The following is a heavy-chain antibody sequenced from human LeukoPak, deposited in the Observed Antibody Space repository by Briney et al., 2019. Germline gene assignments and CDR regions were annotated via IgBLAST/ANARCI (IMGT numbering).Heavy chain of an antibody. CDR1: GFTFSSYW. CDR3: VRSLSSSSFDY. CDR2: IKQDGSEK. J-gene: IGHJ4*02. D-gene: IGHD6-13*01. Sequence: GGSLRLSCAASGFTFSSYWMSWVRQAPGKGLEWVANIKQDGSEKYYVDSVKGRFTISRDNAKNALYLQMNSLRAEDTAVYYCVRSLSSSSFDYWGQGTLVTVSS. V-gene: IGHV3-7*01.